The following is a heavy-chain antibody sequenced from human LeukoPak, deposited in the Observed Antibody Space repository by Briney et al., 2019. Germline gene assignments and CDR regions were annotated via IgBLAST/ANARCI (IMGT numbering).Heavy chain of an antibody. J-gene: IGHJ3*02. V-gene: IGHV4-39*01. CDR2: ISYSGNT. Sequence: SETLSLTCTVSGGSIISSDYHWGWVRQPPGKGLEWIGTISYSGNTDYNPSLRSRVTISVDTSNNQFSRRLGSVTAADTAVYHCARHCCSGPAKRVFDIWGQGTMVTVSS. D-gene: IGHD2-15*01. CDR1: GGSIISSDYH. CDR3: ARHCCSGPAKRVFDI.